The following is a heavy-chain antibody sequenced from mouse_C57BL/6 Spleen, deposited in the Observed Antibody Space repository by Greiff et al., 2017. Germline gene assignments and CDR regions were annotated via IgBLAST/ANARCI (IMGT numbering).Heavy chain of an antibody. CDR1: GYSITSGYY. V-gene: IGHV3-6*01. Sequence: EVHLVESGPGLVKPSPSLSLTCSVTGYSITSGYYWNWIRQFPGNKLEWMGYISYDGSNNYNPSLKNRISITRDTSKNQFFLKLNSVTTEDTATYYCARDYDYDEGWFAYWGQGTLVTVSA. D-gene: IGHD2-4*01. J-gene: IGHJ3*01. CDR3: ARDYDYDEGWFAY. CDR2: ISYDGSN.